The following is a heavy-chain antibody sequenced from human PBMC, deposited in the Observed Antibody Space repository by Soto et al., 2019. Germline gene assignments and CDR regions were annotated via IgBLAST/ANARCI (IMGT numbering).Heavy chain of an antibody. V-gene: IGHV4-31*03. D-gene: IGHD3-10*01. Sequence: QVQLQESGPGLVKPSQTLSLTCTVSGGSISSSSNYWNWIRQHPGKGLEWIGYVYHTGSTAYNPSLRSRVSISIDTPKNQFSLRLSSVTAADTATYYCASGGLGELSGHWGQGALVTVSS. CDR2: VYHTGST. J-gene: IGHJ4*02. CDR3: ASGGLGELSGH. CDR1: GGSISSSSNY.